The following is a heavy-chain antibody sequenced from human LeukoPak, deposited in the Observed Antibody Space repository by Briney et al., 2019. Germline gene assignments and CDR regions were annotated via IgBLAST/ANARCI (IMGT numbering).Heavy chain of an antibody. Sequence: GASVKVSCKASGYTFTDYYMHCIRQAPGQGLEWMGWINPNSGATTYAQKFQGRVTMARDTSISTVYMEPSRLRSDDTAVYYCARASQAYGSGSYYWFDPWGQGTLVTVSS. V-gene: IGHV1-2*02. CDR2: INPNSGAT. D-gene: IGHD3-10*01. CDR3: ARASQAYGSGSYYWFDP. CDR1: GYTFTDYY. J-gene: IGHJ5*02.